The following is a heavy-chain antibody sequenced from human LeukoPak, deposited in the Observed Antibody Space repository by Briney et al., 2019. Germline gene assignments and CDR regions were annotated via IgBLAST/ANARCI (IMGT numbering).Heavy chain of an antibody. J-gene: IGHJ4*02. CDR1: GFTFTNYA. CDR2: ISNSGETT. CDR3: ARGLWWSKYYFDY. Sequence: GGSLSLSCAASGFTFTNYAMSWVRQAPGKGLDFVSSISNSGETTNYADSVKGRFTISRDNSKNTLYLQMNSLRAEDTAVYYCARGLWWSKYYFDYWGQGTLVTVSS. V-gene: IGHV3-23*01. D-gene: IGHD2-21*01.